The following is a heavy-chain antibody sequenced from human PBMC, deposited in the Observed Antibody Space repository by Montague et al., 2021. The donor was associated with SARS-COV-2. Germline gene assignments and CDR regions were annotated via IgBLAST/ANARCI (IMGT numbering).Heavy chain of an antibody. CDR1: GGSISSGGYY. CDR3: ARASGKKTIFGVVISYFDY. CDR2: IYYSGST. Sequence: TLSLTCTVSGGSISSGGYYCSWIHQHPGKGLEWIGYIYYSGSTYYNPSLKSRATISVDTSKNQFSLKLSSVTAADTAVYYCARASGKKTIFGVVISYFDYWGQGTLVTVSS. D-gene: IGHD3-3*01. J-gene: IGHJ4*02. V-gene: IGHV4-31*03.